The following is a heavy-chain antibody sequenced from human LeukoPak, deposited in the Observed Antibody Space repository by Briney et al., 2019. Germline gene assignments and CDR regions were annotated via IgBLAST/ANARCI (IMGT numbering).Heavy chain of an antibody. J-gene: IGHJ5*02. Sequence: PGGSLRLSCAASGFSVTNNYMSWVRQAPGKGLEWVSTILGSGDTWSADSVKGRFTVSRDNLKNTVYLQMHSLRDEDTAVYYCAMAAAGTVFDPWGQGTLVTVSS. CDR1: GFSVTNNY. CDR2: ILGSGDT. V-gene: IGHV3-66*01. CDR3: AMAAAGTVFDP. D-gene: IGHD6-13*01.